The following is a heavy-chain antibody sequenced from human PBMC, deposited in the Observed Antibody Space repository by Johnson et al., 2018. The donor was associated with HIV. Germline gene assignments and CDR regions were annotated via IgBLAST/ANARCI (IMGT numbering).Heavy chain of an antibody. J-gene: IGHJ3*02. CDR2: INQDGSDK. D-gene: IGHD5-12*01. Sequence: VQVLESGGGVVQPGRSLRLSCAASGFTFSNYGMHWVRQAPGKGLEWVAKINQDGSDKLYVDSVKGRFTISRDNAKNSLYLQMNSLRAEDTALYYCAKSDSGYDAFDIWGQGTMVTVSS. CDR1: GFTFSNYG. CDR3: AKSDSGYDAFDI. V-gene: IGHV3-7*03.